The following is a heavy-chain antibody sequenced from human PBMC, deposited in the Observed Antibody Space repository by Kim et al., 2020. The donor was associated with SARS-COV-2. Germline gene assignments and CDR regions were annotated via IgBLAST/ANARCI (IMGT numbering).Heavy chain of an antibody. CDR1: GFTVSDDW. Sequence: GGSLRLSCAASGFTVSDDWMDWIRQSPGKGLVWVSRINADGSISYADSVKGRFTMSRDNAKNTIYLQMNSLRAEDTAIYYCTRDDLGSRAGYWGQGTLVTVSS. J-gene: IGHJ4*02. CDR3: TRDDLGSRAGY. V-gene: IGHV3-74*01. CDR2: INADGSIS. D-gene: IGHD3-10*01.